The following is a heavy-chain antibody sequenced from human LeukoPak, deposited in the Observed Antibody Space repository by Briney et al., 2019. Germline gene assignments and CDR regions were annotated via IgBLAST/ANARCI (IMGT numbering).Heavy chain of an antibody. CDR3: AKDSPLWLNYFDY. Sequence: GGSLRLSCAASGFTFSSYGMHWVRQAPGKWLEWVAVIRYDGSNKYYADSVKGRFTISRDNSKNTLYLQMNSLRAEDTAVYYCAKDSPLWLNYFDYWGQGTLVTVSS. J-gene: IGHJ4*02. CDR2: IRYDGSNK. CDR1: GFTFSSYG. D-gene: IGHD5-18*01. V-gene: IGHV3-30*02.